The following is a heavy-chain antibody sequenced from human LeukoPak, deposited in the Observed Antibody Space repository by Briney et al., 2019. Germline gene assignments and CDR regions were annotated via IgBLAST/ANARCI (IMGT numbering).Heavy chain of an antibody. CDR3: AKVPFDWISSTNYYYYMDV. D-gene: IGHD3-9*01. CDR1: GFTFSSYA. J-gene: IGHJ6*03. CDR2: ISVTSGST. V-gene: IGHV3-23*01. Sequence: QPGGSLRLSCAASGFTFSSYAMSWVRQAPGKGLEWVSSISVTSGSTVYADSVQGRFTISRDNSKNTLYLQMNSLRAEDTAVYYCAKVPFDWISSTNYYYYMDVWGKGTTVTVSS.